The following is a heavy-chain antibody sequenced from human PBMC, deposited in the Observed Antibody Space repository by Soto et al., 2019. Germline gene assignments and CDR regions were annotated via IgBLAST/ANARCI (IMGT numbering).Heavy chain of an antibody. Sequence: SETLSLTCTVSGGSISSYYWSWIRQPPGKGLEWIGYVHDSWGSHYNPSLKSRVTISVDRSKNHFSLKLSSVTAADTAVYYCARVLLDASGFDYWGQGTLVTVSS. D-gene: IGHD1-1*01. V-gene: IGHV4-59*12. CDR1: GGSISSYY. CDR3: ARVLLDASGFDY. CDR2: VHDSWGS. J-gene: IGHJ4*02.